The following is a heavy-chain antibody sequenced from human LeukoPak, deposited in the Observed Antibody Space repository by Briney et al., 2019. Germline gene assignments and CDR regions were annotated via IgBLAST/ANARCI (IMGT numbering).Heavy chain of an antibody. Sequence: SETLSLTCAVYGGSFSGYYWSWIRQTPGKGLEWIGAITHIGSTNYNPSLKSRVTISVDTSKNQFSLKLSSVTAADTAVYYCVHRPYCSGGSCYRHYYYYGMDVWGQGTTVTVSS. CDR3: VHRPYCSGGSCYRHYYYYGMDV. CDR2: ITHIGST. J-gene: IGHJ6*02. CDR1: GGSFSGYY. V-gene: IGHV4-34*01. D-gene: IGHD2-15*01.